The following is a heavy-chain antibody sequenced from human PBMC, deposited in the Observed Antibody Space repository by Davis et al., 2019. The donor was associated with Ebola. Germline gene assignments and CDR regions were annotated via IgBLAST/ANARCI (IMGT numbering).Heavy chain of an antibody. CDR2: VRSHGSDD. V-gene: IGHV3-30*02. J-gene: IGHJ2*01. Sequence: GGSLRLSCAASGFTFNIFDMHWVRQAPGRGLEWVAFVRSHGSDDHYADSVKGRFTISRDNSKNTLYLQMNSLRPEDTALYYCARKGSYWFFDLWGRGTLVTVSS. CDR1: GFTFNIFD. CDR3: ARKGSYWFFDL.